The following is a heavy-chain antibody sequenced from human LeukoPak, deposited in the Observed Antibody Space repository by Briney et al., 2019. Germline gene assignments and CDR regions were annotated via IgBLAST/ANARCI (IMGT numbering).Heavy chain of an antibody. Sequence: GGSLRLSCAASGFTFSSYGLHWVRQAPGKGLEWVAVISYDGSNKYYADSVKGRFTISRDNSKNTLYLQMNSLRAEDRAVYYCAKDSLRTVPKASFDSWGQGTLVTVSS. CDR3: AKDSLRTVPKASFDS. D-gene: IGHD2-2*01. V-gene: IGHV3-30*18. CDR2: ISYDGSNK. CDR1: GFTFSSYG. J-gene: IGHJ4*02.